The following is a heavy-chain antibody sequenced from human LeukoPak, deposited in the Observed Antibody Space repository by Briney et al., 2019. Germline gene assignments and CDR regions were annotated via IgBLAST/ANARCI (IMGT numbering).Heavy chain of an antibody. CDR2: IRYDGSNK. V-gene: IGHV3-30*02. J-gene: IGHJ4*02. CDR1: GFTFSSYG. Sequence: GGSLRLSCAASGFTFSSYGMHWVRQAPGKGLEWVAFIRYDGSNKYYADSVKGRFTISRDNSKNTLYLQMNSLRAEDTAVYYCARENTMYSSSFDYWGQGTLVTVSS. D-gene: IGHD6-13*01. CDR3: ARENTMYSSSFDY.